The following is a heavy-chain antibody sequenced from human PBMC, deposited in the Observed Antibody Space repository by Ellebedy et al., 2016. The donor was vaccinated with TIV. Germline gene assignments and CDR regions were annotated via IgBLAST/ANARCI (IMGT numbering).Heavy chain of an antibody. Sequence: PGGSLRLSCAASGFTFSSYAMHWVRQAPGKGLEWVAVISYDGSNEYYADSVKGRFTISRDNAKNSLYLQMNSLRAEDTAVYYCAREGDTAMVHGMDVWGQGTTVTVSS. J-gene: IGHJ6*02. D-gene: IGHD5-18*01. CDR3: AREGDTAMVHGMDV. CDR2: ISYDGSNE. V-gene: IGHV3-30-3*01. CDR1: GFTFSSYA.